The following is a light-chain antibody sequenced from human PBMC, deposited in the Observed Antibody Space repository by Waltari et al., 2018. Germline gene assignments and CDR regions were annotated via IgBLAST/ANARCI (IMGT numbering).Light chain of an antibody. J-gene: IGLJ2*01. CDR3: QSYDSSLSASV. CDR1: SSNIGAGYD. CDR2: GKMGGTT. V-gene: IGLV1-40*01. Sequence: QSVLTQPPSVSGAPGQTVTISCTGSSSNIGAGYDVHWYQQLPGTAPKLLIYGKMGGTTIRPSGVPDRFSRSKSGTSASLAITGLQAEDEADYYCQSYDSSLSASVFGGGTKLTVL.